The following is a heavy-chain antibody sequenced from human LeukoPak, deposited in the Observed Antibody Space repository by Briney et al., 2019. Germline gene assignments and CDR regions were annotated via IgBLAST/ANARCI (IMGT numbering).Heavy chain of an antibody. CDR2: IYDTGST. CDR3: AREGRDGYNLKGGPDYGMDV. D-gene: IGHD5-24*01. Sequence: SETLSLTCTVSGDSIRSNNYYWGWIRQPPGKGLEWIGSIYDTGSTFYNPSLKSRVIISVDTSKNQFSLKLSSVTAADTAVYYCAREGRDGYNLKGGPDYGMDVWGQGTTVTVSS. CDR1: GDSIRSNNYY. J-gene: IGHJ6*02. V-gene: IGHV4-39*07.